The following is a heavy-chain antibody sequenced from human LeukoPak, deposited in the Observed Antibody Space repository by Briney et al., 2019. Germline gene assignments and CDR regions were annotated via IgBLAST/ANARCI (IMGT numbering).Heavy chain of an antibody. Sequence: PGGSLRVSCVASGFTFSGFYIHWVRQAPGKGLVWVSHINWDGSVTTYADSVRGRFTISRDNAKNTLYLQMDSLRAEDTAVYYCSRGGYSHAFDIWGQGTVVTVSS. CDR2: INWDGSVT. D-gene: IGHD2-15*01. V-gene: IGHV3-74*01. J-gene: IGHJ3*02. CDR3: SRGGYSHAFDI. CDR1: GFTFSGFY.